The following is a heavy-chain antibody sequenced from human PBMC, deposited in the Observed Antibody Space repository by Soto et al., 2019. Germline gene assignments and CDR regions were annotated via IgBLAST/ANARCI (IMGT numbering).Heavy chain of an antibody. J-gene: IGHJ6*02. V-gene: IGHV5-51*01. CDR1: GYSFTSYW. D-gene: IGHD2-15*01. CDR2: IYPGDSDT. Sequence: GESLKISCKGSGYSFTSYWIGRVRQMPGKGLEWMGIIYPGDSDTRYSPSFQGQVTISADKSISTAYLQWSSLKASDTAMYYCARQGGYCSGGSCYGVEGYYYYGMDVWGHGTTVTVSS. CDR3: ARQGGYCSGGSCYGVEGYYYYGMDV.